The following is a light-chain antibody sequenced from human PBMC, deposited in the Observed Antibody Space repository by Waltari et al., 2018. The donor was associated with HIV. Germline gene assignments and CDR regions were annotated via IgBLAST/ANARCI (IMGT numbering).Light chain of an antibody. CDR1: IINLASYNI. CDR2: AVT. J-gene: IGLJ1*01. V-gene: IGLV2-23*02. Sequence: QSALTQPASVSGSPGQSITISCTGTIINLASYNIFSWFQHTPGKAPKVTLYAVTKRPSWVSDRFSGSKSGNTASLTISGLQAEDEADYYCCSYAGTSTYVFGTGTKVTVL. CDR3: CSYAGTSTYV.